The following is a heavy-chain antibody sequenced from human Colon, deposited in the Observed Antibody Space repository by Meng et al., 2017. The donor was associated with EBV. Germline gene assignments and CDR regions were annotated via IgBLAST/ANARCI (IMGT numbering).Heavy chain of an antibody. J-gene: IGHJ4*02. CDR2: IYYTGST. CDR3: ARNYYFDY. CDR1: GGSINSGDYY. Sequence: QVGRQVSGPGLVKPSQTLSLACTVSGGSINSGDYYWSWIRQPPGKGLEWIGYIYYTGSTYYNPSLKSRVTISMDTSKNQFSLRLSSVTAADTAVYYCARNYYFDYWGQGTLVTVSS. V-gene: IGHV4-30-4*01.